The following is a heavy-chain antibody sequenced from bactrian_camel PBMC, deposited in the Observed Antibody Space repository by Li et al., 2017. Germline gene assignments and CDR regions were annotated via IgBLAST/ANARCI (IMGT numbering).Heavy chain of an antibody. CDR2: IYTGDGRT. Sequence: HVQLVESGGGLVQPGGSLTLSCAASGFDFSDYAMSWFRQAPGKGLEWVSRIYTGDGRTKYADSVQGRFTMSGDNAKNTLYLQMNNLKSEDTALYYCATGSTAGWVLYEYKYWGQGTQVTVS. J-gene: IGHJ4*01. CDR1: GFDFSDYA. D-gene: IGHD5*01. V-gene: IGHV3S7*01. CDR3: ATGSTAGWVLYEYKY.